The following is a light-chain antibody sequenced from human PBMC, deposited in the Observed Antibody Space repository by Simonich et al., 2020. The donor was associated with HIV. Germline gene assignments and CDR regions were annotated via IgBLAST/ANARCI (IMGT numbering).Light chain of an antibody. CDR3: QSADSSGTYWV. V-gene: IGLV3-19*01. Sequence: SSELTQDPAVSVALGQTVRITCQGDSLRSYYASWYQQKPGQAPVLVISGKNNRPSGIPDRFSGSSSGNTASLTITGAQAEDEADYYCQSADSSGTYWVFGGGTKLTVL. CDR2: GKN. J-gene: IGLJ3*02. CDR1: SLRSYY.